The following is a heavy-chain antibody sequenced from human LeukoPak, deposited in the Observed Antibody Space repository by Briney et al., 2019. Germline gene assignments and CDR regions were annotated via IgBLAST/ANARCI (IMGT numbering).Heavy chain of an antibody. V-gene: IGHV3-23*01. CDR2: ISGSGHNT. Sequence: PGGSLRLSCAASGFTFSNYGMNWVRQAPGKGLEWVSAISGSGHNTYYADSVKGRFTISRDNSKNTLYLQMNSLRAEDTAVYYCAKNDFWSGLPDYYYYYMDVWGKGTTVTVSS. D-gene: IGHD3-3*01. CDR1: GFTFSNYG. J-gene: IGHJ6*03. CDR3: AKNDFWSGLPDYYYYYMDV.